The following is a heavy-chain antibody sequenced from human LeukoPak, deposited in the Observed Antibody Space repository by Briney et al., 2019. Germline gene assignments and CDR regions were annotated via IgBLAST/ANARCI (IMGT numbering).Heavy chain of an antibody. CDR2: IYHSGST. CDR1: GYSISSGYY. V-gene: IGHV4-38-2*02. Sequence: KPSETLSLTCTVSGYSISSGYYWGWIRQPPGKGLEWIGSIYHSGSTYYNPSLKSRVTISVDTSKNQFSLKLSSVTAADTAVYYCARTGYSSSWYDYWGQGTLVTVSS. CDR3: ARTGYSSSWYDY. D-gene: IGHD6-13*01. J-gene: IGHJ4*02.